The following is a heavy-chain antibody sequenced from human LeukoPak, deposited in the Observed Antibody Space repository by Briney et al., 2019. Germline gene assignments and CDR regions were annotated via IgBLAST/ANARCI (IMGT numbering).Heavy chain of an antibody. V-gene: IGHV3-30*03. J-gene: IGHJ4*02. CDR3: ARDVRRDGYNVIDY. CDR1: GFTFSSYG. Sequence: PGGSLRLSCAASGFTFSSYGMHWVRQAPGKGLEWVAVISYDGSNKYYVDSVKGRFTISRDNSKNTLYLQMNSLRAEDTAVYYCARDVRRDGYNVIDYWGQGTLVTVSS. D-gene: IGHD5-24*01. CDR2: ISYDGSNK.